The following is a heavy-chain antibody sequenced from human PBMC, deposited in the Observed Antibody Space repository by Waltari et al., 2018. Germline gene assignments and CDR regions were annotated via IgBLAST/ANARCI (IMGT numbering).Heavy chain of an antibody. CDR1: GFNFITYG. V-gene: IGHV3-30*02. CDR3: AKHSAQLLAAGLFDH. CDR2: IRYDGNNE. J-gene: IGHJ4*02. Sequence: QVHLVESGGGWVQPGGSLRLSCEASGFNFITYGMHWVRQAPGKGLEWVAFIRYDGNNESYKESLKGRVTVSRDNSKNTLHLHLNNLTPEDTAVYYCAKHSAQLLAAGLFDHWGQGTLVSVS. D-gene: IGHD6-13*01.